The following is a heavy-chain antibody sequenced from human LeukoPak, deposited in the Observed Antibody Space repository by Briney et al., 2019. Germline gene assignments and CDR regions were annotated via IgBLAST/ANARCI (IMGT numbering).Heavy chain of an antibody. CDR2: IYYSGST. J-gene: IGHJ4*02. Sequence: PSETLSLTCTVSGGSISSYYWSWIRQPPGKGLEWIGYIYYSGSTNYNPSLKSRVTISVDTSKNQFSLKLSSVTAADTAVYYCARVGGYSGYDIDYWGQGTLVTVSS. CDR3: ARVGGYSGYDIDY. D-gene: IGHD5-12*01. CDR1: GGSISSYY. V-gene: IGHV4-59*01.